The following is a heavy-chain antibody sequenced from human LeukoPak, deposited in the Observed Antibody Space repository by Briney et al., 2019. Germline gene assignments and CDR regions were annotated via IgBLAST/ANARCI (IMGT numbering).Heavy chain of an antibody. D-gene: IGHD6-13*01. J-gene: IGHJ5*02. CDR2: SNPSGGST. V-gene: IGHV1-69*05. CDR3: ARGVIAAAGPYENWFDP. Sequence: ASVKVSCKASGGTFSSYAISWVRQAPGQGLEWMGVSNPSGGSTNYAQKFQGRVTITTDESTSTAYMELSSLRSEDTAVYYCARGVIAAAGPYENWFDPWGQGTLVTVSS. CDR1: GGTFSSYA.